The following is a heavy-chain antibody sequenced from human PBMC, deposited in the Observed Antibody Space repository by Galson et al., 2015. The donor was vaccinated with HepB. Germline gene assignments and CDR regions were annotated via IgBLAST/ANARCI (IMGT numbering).Heavy chain of an antibody. CDR1: GFIFRHHA. CDR2: INGRGPTR. V-gene: IGHV3-23*01. CDR3: VKEGSWFGGDWFDP. J-gene: IGHJ5*02. D-gene: IGHD3-16*01. Sequence: SLRLSCAGSGFIFRHHAMAWIRQAPGKGLEWVSGINGRGPTRSYSDAVKGRFSISRDNSKDTVFLQMDNPRAEDTAVYYCVKEGSWFGGDWFDPWGQGALVTVS.